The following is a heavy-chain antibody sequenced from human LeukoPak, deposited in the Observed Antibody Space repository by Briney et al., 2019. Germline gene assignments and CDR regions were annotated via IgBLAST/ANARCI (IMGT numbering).Heavy chain of an antibody. CDR3: AKEYTNAMDYFDY. CDR2: KSYDGRKQ. D-gene: IGHD2-8*01. Sequence: GGSLRLSCAASGSTFSSHVMHWVRQAPGKGLEWVAVKSYDGRKQYYADSVKGRFTISRDNSKNTLYLQMNSLREEDTAVYYCAKEYTNAMDYFDYWGQGALVTVSS. CDR1: GSTFSSHV. J-gene: IGHJ4*02. V-gene: IGHV3-30*18.